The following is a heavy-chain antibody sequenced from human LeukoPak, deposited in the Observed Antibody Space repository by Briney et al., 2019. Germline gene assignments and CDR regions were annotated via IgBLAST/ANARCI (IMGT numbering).Heavy chain of an antibody. V-gene: IGHV3-49*04. CDR2: IRSKAYGGTT. CDR3: TRGNIMVRGPSWDYYFDY. D-gene: IGHD3-10*01. CDR1: V. Sequence: GGSLRLSCTASVSWVRQAPGKGLEWAGFIRSKAYGGTTEYAASVKGRFTISRDDSKSIAYLQMNSLKTEDTAVYYCTRGNIMVRGPSWDYYFDYWGQGTLVTVSS. J-gene: IGHJ4*02.